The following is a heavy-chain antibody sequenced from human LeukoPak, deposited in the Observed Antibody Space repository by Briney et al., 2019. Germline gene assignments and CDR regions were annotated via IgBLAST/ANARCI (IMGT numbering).Heavy chain of an antibody. CDR1: GFTVSSNY. J-gene: IGHJ4*02. Sequence: GGSLRLSCAASGFTVSSNYMSWVRQAPGKGLEWVSAISGSGSSTYYADSVKGRFTISRDTSKNTLYLQMNTLRAEDTAVYYCAKEPYYYDSSGYSGLFDFWGQGTLVTVSS. CDR3: AKEPYYYDSSGYSGLFDF. V-gene: IGHV3-23*01. CDR2: ISGSGSST. D-gene: IGHD3-22*01.